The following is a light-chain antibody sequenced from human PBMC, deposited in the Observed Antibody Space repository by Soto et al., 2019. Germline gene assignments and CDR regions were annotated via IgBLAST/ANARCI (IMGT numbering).Light chain of an antibody. CDR3: QHCSGLPHT. Sequence: DIQMTQSPSSLSASIGDRVTVTCRASQNVNDRLAWYQQKPGKAPQVLIYDVFRLQSGVPSRFNGGGSGTEFTLTISSLQAEDSATYFCQHCSGLPHTFGPGTKLEI. V-gene: IGKV1-5*01. CDR1: QNVNDR. CDR2: DVF. J-gene: IGKJ2*01.